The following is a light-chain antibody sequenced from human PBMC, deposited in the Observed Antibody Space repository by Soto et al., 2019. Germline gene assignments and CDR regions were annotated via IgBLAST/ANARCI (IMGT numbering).Light chain of an antibody. CDR2: TNT. J-gene: IGLJ1*01. CDR1: SSNVGGNP. Sequence: QSALTQPPSASGTPGQRVTISCSGSSSNVGGNPVNWYQHVPTTAPKLLIYTNTQRPSEVPDRFSGSKSGTSASLAISGLQSEDEADYYCASWDDSLNGPVFGTGTKVTVL. V-gene: IGLV1-44*01. CDR3: ASWDDSLNGPV.